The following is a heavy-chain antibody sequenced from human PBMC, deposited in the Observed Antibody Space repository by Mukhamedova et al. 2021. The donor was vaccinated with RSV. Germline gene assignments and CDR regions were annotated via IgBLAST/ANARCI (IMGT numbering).Heavy chain of an antibody. CDR3: ARGVLYGDFIPCGMDV. V-gene: IGHV5-51*01. Sequence: EYMGIIHPGNSDTRYSPSFQGQVTISADKSINTAYLQWSGLNASDSAIYYCARGVLYGDFIPCGMDVWGPGTTVSFSS. CDR2: IHPGNSDT. D-gene: IGHD4-17*01. J-gene: IGHJ6*02.